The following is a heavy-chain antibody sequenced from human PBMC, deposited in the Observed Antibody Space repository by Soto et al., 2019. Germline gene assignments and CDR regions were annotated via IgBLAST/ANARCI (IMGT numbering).Heavy chain of an antibody. J-gene: IGHJ6*02. V-gene: IGHV3-30-3*02. Sequence: GGSLRLSCAASGFNFSEYVVHWVRQAPGRGLEWMAFISFDGSNEYYADFVKGRFTTSRDNSKNMVYLQVNSLRADDTAVYYCAKRKTGLLWFGASGGLDVRGQGPTVTVSS. CDR2: ISFDGSNE. D-gene: IGHD3-10*01. CDR3: AKRKTGLLWFGASGGLDV. CDR1: GFNFSEYV.